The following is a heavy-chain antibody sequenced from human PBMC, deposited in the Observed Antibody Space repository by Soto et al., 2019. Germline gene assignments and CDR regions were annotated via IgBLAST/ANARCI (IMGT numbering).Heavy chain of an antibody. Sequence: SDTLSLTCIVSDYYLIRGFDVDWLRQPPGKGLEWIGSIYYRGNTYYNPSHNGRITISLDTSKNQFSLRLTSVTAADTAVYYCARGEVRGLIATGLDYWGKGAL. CDR3: ARGEVRGLIATGLDY. V-gene: IGHV4-38-2*02. J-gene: IGHJ4*02. CDR2: IYYRGNT. CDR1: DYYLIRGFD. D-gene: IGHD3-10*01.